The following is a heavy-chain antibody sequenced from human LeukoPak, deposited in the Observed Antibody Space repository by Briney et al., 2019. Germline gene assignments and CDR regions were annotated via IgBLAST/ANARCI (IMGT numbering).Heavy chain of an antibody. D-gene: IGHD4-23*01. V-gene: IGHV4-59*01. J-gene: IGHJ5*02. CDR1: GGSISSYY. CDR2: IYNSGGT. Sequence: PSETLSLTCTVSGGSISSYYWSWIRQPPGKGLEWIGNIYNSGGTYYNPSLKSRVTTSVDTSKNQFSLKLTSVTAADTAVYYCARYRGNSNGGFDPWGQGTLVTVSS. CDR3: ARYRGNSNGGFDP.